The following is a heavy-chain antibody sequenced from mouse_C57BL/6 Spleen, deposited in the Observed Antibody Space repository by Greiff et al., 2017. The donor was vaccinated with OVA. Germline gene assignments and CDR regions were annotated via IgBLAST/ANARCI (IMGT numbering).Heavy chain of an antibody. CDR3: ARNKDGSSPYYAMDY. J-gene: IGHJ4*01. CDR2: ILPGSGST. V-gene: IGHV1-9*01. Sequence: VQLQQSGAELMKPGASVKLSCKATGYTFTGYWIEWVKQRPGHGLEWIGEILPGSGSTNNNEKFKGKATFTAETSSHTSYMQLSSLTTDDSAIDYCARNKDGSSPYYAMDYWGQGTSVTVSS. CDR1: GYTFTGYW. D-gene: IGHD1-1*01.